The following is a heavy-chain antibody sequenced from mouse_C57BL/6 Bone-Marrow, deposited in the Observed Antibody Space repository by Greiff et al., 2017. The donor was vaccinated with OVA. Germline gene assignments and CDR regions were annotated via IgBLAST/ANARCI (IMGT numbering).Heavy chain of an antibody. CDR3: WGYYCYFDV. V-gene: IGHV1-64*01. CDR1: GYTFTSYW. J-gene: IGHJ1*03. Sequence: QVQLKQPGAELVKPGASVTLSCKASGYTFTSYWMHWVKQRPGQGLEWIGMIHPNSGSTNYNEKFKSKATLTVDKSSSTAYMQLSCLTSDDSAVYYGWGYYCYFDVWGTGTTVTVSS. CDR2: IHPNSGST.